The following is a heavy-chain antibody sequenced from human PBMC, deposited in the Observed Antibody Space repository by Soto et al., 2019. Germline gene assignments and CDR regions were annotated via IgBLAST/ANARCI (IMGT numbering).Heavy chain of an antibody. D-gene: IGHD3-22*01. CDR1: GFTFRKGW. CDR3: TSPPYYYDSSGCY. V-gene: IGHV3-15*01. Sequence: GSLRLSLAGPGFTFRKGWMSWGPQAPGEGLEGVGRIQSETDGGTTDHAAPVKGRFNIPRDDSKNTLYLQMNSLKTEDTAVDYCTSPPYYYDSSGCYWGQGTLVTVSS. J-gene: IGHJ4*02. CDR2: IQSETDGGTT.